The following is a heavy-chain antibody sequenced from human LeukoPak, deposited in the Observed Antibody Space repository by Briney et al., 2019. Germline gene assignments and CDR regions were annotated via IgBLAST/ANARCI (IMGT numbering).Heavy chain of an antibody. CDR2: IYSGGNT. CDR3: ARVAFGGVIAGAFDI. Sequence: PGGSLRLSCAASGFTFSSYSMNWVRQAPGKGLEWVSVIYSGGNTYYADSVKGRFTFSRDNSKNTLYLQMNSLRVEDTAVYYCARVAFGGVIAGAFDIWGQGTMFTVSS. J-gene: IGHJ3*02. D-gene: IGHD3-16*02. V-gene: IGHV3-66*02. CDR1: GFTFSSYS.